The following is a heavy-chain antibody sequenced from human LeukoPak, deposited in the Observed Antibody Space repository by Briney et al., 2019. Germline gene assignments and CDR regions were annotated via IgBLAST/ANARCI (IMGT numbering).Heavy chain of an antibody. V-gene: IGHV4-39*07. Sequence: SETLSLTCTVSGGSISSIGYFWGWVRQSPGKGLEWIGSLHYSGSTHYNPSLKRRVTISVDMSKDQFSLKLRSVTAADTAVYYCARDGPRYGSLDHWGQGTLVTVSS. CDR3: ARDGPRYGSLDH. D-gene: IGHD4-17*01. CDR1: GGSISSIGYF. CDR2: LHYSGST. J-gene: IGHJ4*02.